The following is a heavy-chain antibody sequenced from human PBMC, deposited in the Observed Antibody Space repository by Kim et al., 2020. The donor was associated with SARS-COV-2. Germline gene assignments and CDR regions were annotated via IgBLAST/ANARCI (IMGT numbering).Heavy chain of an antibody. J-gene: IGHJ4*02. V-gene: IGHV3-73*01. CDR1: GFTFSVSP. CDR3: TSPLGGAAADSGH. D-gene: IGHD6-13*01. Sequence: GGSLRLSCAASGFTFSVSPMHWVRQASGKGLEWLGRIRSKANSYATTYAASVKGRFTISRDDSENMAYLQMNNLKTEDTAVYYCTSPLGGAAADSGHWGQGTLVTVSS. CDR2: IRSKANSYAT.